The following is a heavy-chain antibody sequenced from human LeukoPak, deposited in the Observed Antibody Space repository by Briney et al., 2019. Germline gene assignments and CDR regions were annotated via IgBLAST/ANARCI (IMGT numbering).Heavy chain of an antibody. Sequence: GGSLRLSCAASGFTFSSYAMHWVRQAPGKGLEYVSAINSNGGSTYYANSVKGRFTISSDNSKNTLYLQMGSLRAEDMAVYYCARADITGTSYYFDYWGQGTLVTVSS. J-gene: IGHJ4*02. CDR1: GFTFSSYA. CDR3: ARADITGTSYYFDY. V-gene: IGHV3-64*01. D-gene: IGHD1-20*01. CDR2: INSNGGST.